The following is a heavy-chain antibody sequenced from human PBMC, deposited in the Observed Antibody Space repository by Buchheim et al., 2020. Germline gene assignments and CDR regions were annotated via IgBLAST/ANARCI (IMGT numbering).Heavy chain of an antibody. Sequence: QVQVVESGGGVVQPGGSLRLSCAASGFTFSSNGMHWVRQAPGKGLEWVATISHDGRYKYYIDSVNGRFTISRDNHKKKQTLQMNSLRAEDTAVYYCAKDLSTKWSFDYWGQGTL. CDR1: GFTFSSNG. D-gene: IGHD2-15*01. CDR2: ISHDGRYK. J-gene: IGHJ4*02. V-gene: IGHV3-30*18. CDR3: AKDLSTKWSFDY.